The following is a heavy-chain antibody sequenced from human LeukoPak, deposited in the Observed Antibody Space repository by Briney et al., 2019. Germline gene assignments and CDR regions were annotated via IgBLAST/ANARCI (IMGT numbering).Heavy chain of an antibody. CDR1: GFTFSNYA. CDR3: ARVGCCSGGRCYYYFDY. Sequence: PGGSLRLSCAASGFTFSNYAMHWVRQAPGKGLEWVATISYDGSNKYYADSVKGRFTISRDNSNNTLYLQMNSLRAEDTAVYYCARVGCCSGGRCYYYFDYWGQGTLVTVSS. CDR2: ISYDGSNK. J-gene: IGHJ4*02. D-gene: IGHD2-15*01. V-gene: IGHV3-30*04.